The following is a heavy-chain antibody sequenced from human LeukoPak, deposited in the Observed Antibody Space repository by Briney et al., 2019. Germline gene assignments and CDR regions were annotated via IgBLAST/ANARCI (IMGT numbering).Heavy chain of an antibody. D-gene: IGHD6-13*01. Sequence: GASVKVSFKASGGTFSSYAISWVRQAPGQGLGWMGGIIPIFGTANYAQKFQGRVTITTDESTSTAYMELSSLRSEDTAVYYCARLYSMNWFDPWGQGTLVTVSS. CDR3: ARLYSMNWFDP. V-gene: IGHV1-69*05. CDR1: GGTFSSYA. J-gene: IGHJ5*02. CDR2: IIPIFGTA.